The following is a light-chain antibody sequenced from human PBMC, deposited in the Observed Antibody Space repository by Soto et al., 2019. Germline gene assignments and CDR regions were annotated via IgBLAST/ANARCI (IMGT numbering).Light chain of an antibody. Sequence: SYELTQPPSVSVAPGKTARVSCGGNNIGTKSVHWYRQKTGQAPVLIIYFNSDRPSGIPERFSGSNSGNTATLTISRVEAGDEADYYCQVWDSSSDLAVFGGGTQLTVL. V-gene: IGLV3-21*04. J-gene: IGLJ7*01. CDR1: NIGTKS. CDR2: FNS. CDR3: QVWDSSSDLAV.